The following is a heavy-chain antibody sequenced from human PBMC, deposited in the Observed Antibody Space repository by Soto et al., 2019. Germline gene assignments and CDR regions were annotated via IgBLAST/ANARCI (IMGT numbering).Heavy chain of an antibody. CDR3: ARGTPVGDSNDCSGGSCYPEVYYYYYMDV. Sequence: SVKVSCKASGGTFSSYTISWVRQAPGQGLEWMGRIIPILGIANYAQKFQGRVTITADKSTSTAYMELSSLRSEDTAVYYCARGTPVGDSNDCSGGSCYPEVYYYYYMDVWGKGTTVTVSS. D-gene: IGHD2-15*01. CDR2: IIPILGIA. V-gene: IGHV1-69*02. CDR1: GGTFSSYT. J-gene: IGHJ6*03.